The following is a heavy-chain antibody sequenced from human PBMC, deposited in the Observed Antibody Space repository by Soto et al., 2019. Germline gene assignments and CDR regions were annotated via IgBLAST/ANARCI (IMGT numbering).Heavy chain of an antibody. V-gene: IGHV3-23*01. CDR1: GFIFSTYA. CDR3: AHPRGYGVFDAVDI. J-gene: IGHJ3*02. CDR2: ISSSGGST. Sequence: EVQLLESGGGLVQPGGSLRLSCAASGFIFSTYAMNWVRQAPGKGLEWVSAISSSGGSTFYAESVRSRFIISRDNSINTLYLQMSSLRTEDTAVYYCAHPRGYGVFDAVDIWGQGTMVSVSS. D-gene: IGHD4-17*01.